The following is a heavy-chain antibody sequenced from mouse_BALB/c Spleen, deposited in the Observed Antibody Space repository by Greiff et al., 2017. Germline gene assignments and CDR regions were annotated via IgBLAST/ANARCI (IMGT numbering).Heavy chain of an antibody. Sequence: EVQLVESGPGLVKPSQSLSLTCSVTGYSITSGYYWNWIRQFPGNKLEWMGYISYDGSNNYNPSLKNRISITRDTSKNQFFLKLNSVTTEDTATYYCARDEVRRLAWFAYWGQGTLVTVSA. J-gene: IGHJ3*01. CDR1: GYSITSGYY. CDR3: ARDEVRRLAWFAY. D-gene: IGHD2-14*01. CDR2: ISYDGSN. V-gene: IGHV3-6*02.